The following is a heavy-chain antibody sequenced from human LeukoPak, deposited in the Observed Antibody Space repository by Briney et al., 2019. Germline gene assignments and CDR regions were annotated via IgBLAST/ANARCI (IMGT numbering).Heavy chain of an antibody. CDR3: VSQEVVPH. D-gene: IGHD2-15*01. CDR1: GFSFTNYW. J-gene: IGHJ4*02. CDR2: VTEDGTTK. V-gene: IGHV3-7*01. Sequence: PGGSLRLSCAASGFSFTNYWMSWVRQAPGKGLEWVANVTEDGTTKQYVDSVRGRFTVSRDKAKNSLYLQMDSLRAEDTAVYYCVSQEVVPHWGQGTLVSVSS.